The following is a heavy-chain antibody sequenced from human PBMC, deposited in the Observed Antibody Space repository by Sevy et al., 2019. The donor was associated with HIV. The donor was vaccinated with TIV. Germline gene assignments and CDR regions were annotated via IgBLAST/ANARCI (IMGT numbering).Heavy chain of an antibody. CDR1: GFTSSDYY. J-gene: IGHJ6*02. CDR3: STDPIIVLLVTDGMDV. D-gene: IGHD2-8*02. CDR2: IKSKTDGGTI. V-gene: IGHV3-15*01. Sequence: GGSLRLSCVGFGFTSSDYYMSWIRQAPGKGLEWVGRIKSKTDGGTIDYAAPVKGRFTISRDDSKNTLYLQMNSLKTEDTAVYYCSTDPIIVLLVTDGMDVWGQGTTVTVSS.